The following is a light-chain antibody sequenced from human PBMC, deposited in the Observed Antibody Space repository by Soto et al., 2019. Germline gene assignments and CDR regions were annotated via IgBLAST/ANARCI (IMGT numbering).Light chain of an antibody. Sequence: DIQMTQSPSSLSVSVGDRVTITCRASHDIGFSLGWFQLKPGKAPKSLIYAASTLQVGVPSRFSSSGSGTDFTLTISSLQPEDFATYYCQQYNSYPRTFGQGTKVEVK. J-gene: IGKJ1*01. CDR2: AAS. CDR3: QQYNSYPRT. V-gene: IGKV1-16*01. CDR1: HDIGFS.